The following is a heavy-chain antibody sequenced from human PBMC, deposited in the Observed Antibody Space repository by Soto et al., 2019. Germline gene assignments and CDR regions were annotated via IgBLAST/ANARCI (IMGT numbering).Heavy chain of an antibody. CDR3: ARDGHGMDV. CDR2: ILFTGSA. CDR1: GGSVSTGSYD. Sequence: SDTLSLTCTVSGGSVSTGSYDWSWIRQPPGKGLEWIGKILFTGSAHYNPSLRNRVTMSVDTSKDQFSLTLTSVTAADTAVYYCARDGHGMDVWGQGTTVTVSS. V-gene: IGHV4-61*01. J-gene: IGHJ6*02.